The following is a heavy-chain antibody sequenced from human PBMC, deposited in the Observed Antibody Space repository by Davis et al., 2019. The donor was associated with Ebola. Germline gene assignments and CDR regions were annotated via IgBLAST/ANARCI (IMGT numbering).Heavy chain of an antibody. V-gene: IGHV3-21*03. D-gene: IGHD2-2*01. Sequence: GESLKISCAASGFTFSSDSMNWVRQAPGKGLEWVSSISSSSSYIYYADSAKGRFTISRDNSKNTLYLQMNSLRAEDTAVYYCARDFIVVVPAAIYNYYYGMDVWGQGTTVTVSS. CDR3: ARDFIVVVPAAIYNYYYGMDV. CDR1: GFTFSSDS. J-gene: IGHJ6*02. CDR2: ISSSSSYI.